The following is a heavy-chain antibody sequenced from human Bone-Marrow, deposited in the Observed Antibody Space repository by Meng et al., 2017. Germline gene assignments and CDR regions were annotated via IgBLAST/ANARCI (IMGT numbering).Heavy chain of an antibody. CDR1: GFTFSSYA. V-gene: IGHV3-30*04. Sequence: GESLKISCAASGFTFSSYAMHWVRQAPGKGLEWVAVISYDGSNKYYADSVKGRFTISRDNSKNTLYLQMNSLRAEDTAVYYCARAKVRGVIMTTFDYWGQGTLVTVSS. J-gene: IGHJ4*02. CDR3: ARAKVRGVIMTTFDY. CDR2: ISYDGSNK. D-gene: IGHD3-10*01.